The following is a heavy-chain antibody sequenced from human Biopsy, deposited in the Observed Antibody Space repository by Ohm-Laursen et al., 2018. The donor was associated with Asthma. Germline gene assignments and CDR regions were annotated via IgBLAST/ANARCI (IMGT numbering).Heavy chain of an antibody. CDR3: ARAQSYGDIYYGLDV. Sequence: SQTLSLTCSVFGGSVYSYDHHWSWIRQPPGKGLEWIGFIFYCGSTFYNPSLRSRITISVDTSKRQFSLSLRSVTVADTAVYFCARAQSYGDIYYGLDVWGQGTTVTVSS. V-gene: IGHV4-30-4*01. J-gene: IGHJ6*02. CDR1: GGSVYSYDHH. D-gene: IGHD2-21*02. CDR2: IFYCGST.